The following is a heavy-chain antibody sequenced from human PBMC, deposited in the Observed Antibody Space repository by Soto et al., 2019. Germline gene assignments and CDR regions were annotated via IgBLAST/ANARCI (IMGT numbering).Heavy chain of an antibody. CDR3: ARAVGYCSGGSCYSDSFWFDP. CDR1: GYTFTGYY. J-gene: IGHJ5*02. CDR2: INPNSGGT. Sequence: ASVKVSCKASGYTFTGYYMHWVRQAPGQGLEWMGWINPNSGGTNYAQKFQGWVTMTRDTSISTAYMELSRLRSDDTAVYYCARAVGYCSGGSCYSDSFWFDPWGQGTLVTVSS. V-gene: IGHV1-2*04. D-gene: IGHD2-15*01.